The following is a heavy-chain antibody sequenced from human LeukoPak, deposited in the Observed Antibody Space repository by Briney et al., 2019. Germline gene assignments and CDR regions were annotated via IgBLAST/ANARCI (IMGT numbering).Heavy chain of an antibody. CDR3: ARGTYYDILTGYYINY. J-gene: IGHJ4*02. V-gene: IGHV4-31*03. CDR2: IYYSGST. D-gene: IGHD3-9*01. CDR1: GGSISSGGYY. Sequence: PQTLSLTCTVSGGSISSGGYYWSWIRQHPGKGLEWIGYIYYSGSTYYNPSLKSRVTISVDTSKNQFSLKLSSVTAADTAVYYCARGTYYDILTGYYINYWGQGTLVTVSS.